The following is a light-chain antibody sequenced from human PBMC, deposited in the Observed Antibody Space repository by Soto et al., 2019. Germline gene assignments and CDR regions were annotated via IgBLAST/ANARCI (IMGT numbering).Light chain of an antibody. CDR3: QHTTEFA. Sequence: DIQMTQSPSTLAASVGDTVTMTCRSSSKWLAWYQKKPGKAPKLLIYDVSNLERGVPPRFSGSTSGAESTLTITGLQPDDLGTYYCQHTTEFAFGQATKVEIK. J-gene: IGKJ2*01. CDR1: SSSKW. V-gene: IGKV1-5*01. CDR2: DVS.